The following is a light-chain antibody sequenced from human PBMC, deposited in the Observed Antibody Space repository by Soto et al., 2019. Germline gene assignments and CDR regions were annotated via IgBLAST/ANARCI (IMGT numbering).Light chain of an antibody. CDR3: QQYGSSRAWT. J-gene: IGKJ1*01. CDR2: DAS. CDR1: QSVSSSY. V-gene: IGKV3D-20*01. Sequence: IVWTRSPSTLSLSPGDSAKGSSGAIQSVSSSYLAWYQQKPGLAPRLLIYDASSRATGIPDRFSGSGSGTDFSLTISRLEPEDFAVYYCQQYGSSRAWTFGQGTKVDIK.